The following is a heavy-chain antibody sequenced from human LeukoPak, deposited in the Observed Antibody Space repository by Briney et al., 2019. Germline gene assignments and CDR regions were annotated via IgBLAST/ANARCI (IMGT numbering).Heavy chain of an antibody. V-gene: IGHV3-48*01. Sequence: GGSLRLSCAASGFTFKIYSMNWVRQAPRGGGEGGSYISSRSNNIYYADSVKCRFAISSDNAKNSLYLQMNSLRGEDTAVYYCARDAYYYDSSGYYPFDYWGQGTLVTVSS. D-gene: IGHD3-22*01. CDR2: ISSRSNNI. CDR3: ARDAYYYDSSGYYPFDY. J-gene: IGHJ4*02. CDR1: GFTFKIYS.